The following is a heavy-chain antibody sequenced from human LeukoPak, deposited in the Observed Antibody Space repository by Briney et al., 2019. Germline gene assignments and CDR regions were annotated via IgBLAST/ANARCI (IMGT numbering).Heavy chain of an antibody. Sequence: ASVKVSCKASGYTFTSYGTSWVRQAPGQGLEWMGWISAYNGNTNYAQKLQGRVTMTTDTSTSTAYVELRSLRSDDTAVYYCARPPGIAAALPFDPWGQGTLVTVSS. V-gene: IGHV1-18*01. D-gene: IGHD6-13*01. J-gene: IGHJ5*02. CDR3: ARPPGIAAALPFDP. CDR2: ISAYNGNT. CDR1: GYTFTSYG.